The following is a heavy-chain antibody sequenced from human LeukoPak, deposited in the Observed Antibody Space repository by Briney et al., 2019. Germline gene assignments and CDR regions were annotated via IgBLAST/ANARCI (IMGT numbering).Heavy chain of an antibody. D-gene: IGHD6-6*01. Sequence: GESLKISCKGSGYSFTSYWIGWVRQMPGKGLEWIGIIYPGDSDTRYSPSFQGQVTISADKSISTAYLQWSSLKASDTAMHYCARLKARARDPLDYWGQGTLVTVSS. V-gene: IGHV5-51*01. CDR3: ARLKARARDPLDY. CDR1: GYSFTSYW. J-gene: IGHJ4*02. CDR2: IYPGDSDT.